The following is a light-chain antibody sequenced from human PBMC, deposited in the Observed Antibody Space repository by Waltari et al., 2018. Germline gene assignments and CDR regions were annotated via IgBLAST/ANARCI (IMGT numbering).Light chain of an antibody. CDR3: QSFDSNVRGGVV. V-gene: IGLV1-40*01. J-gene: IGLJ3*02. CDR2: GNN. CDR1: SSNIGAGHD. Sequence: QSILTQPTSVSGAPGQRVTISCTGSSSNIGAGHDVHWYQAFPGTAPKLPIYGNNNRPPGVPDRFSGPKSGSSASLAINGLQAEDEADYYCQSFDSNVRGGVVFGGGTKVTVL.